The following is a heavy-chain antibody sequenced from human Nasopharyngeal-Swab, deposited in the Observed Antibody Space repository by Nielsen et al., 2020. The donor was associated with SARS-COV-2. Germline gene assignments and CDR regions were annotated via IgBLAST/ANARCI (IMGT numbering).Heavy chain of an antibody. CDR3: ARGGDGGSDFWSGYLGNYYYYGMDV. Sequence: ASVKVSCKASGYTFTSYYMHWVRQAPGQGLEWMGIINPSGGSTSYAQKFQGRVTMTRDTSTSTVYMELSSLRSEDTAVYYCARGGDGGSDFWSGYLGNYYYYGMDVWGQGTTVTVSS. CDR2: INPSGGST. D-gene: IGHD3-3*01. J-gene: IGHJ6*02. V-gene: IGHV1-46*01. CDR1: GYTFTSYY.